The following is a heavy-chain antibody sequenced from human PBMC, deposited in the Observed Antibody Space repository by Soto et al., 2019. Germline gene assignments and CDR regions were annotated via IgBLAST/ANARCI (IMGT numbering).Heavy chain of an antibody. CDR2: IWHDGKNK. CDR3: ARDPGKVEAIDY. V-gene: IGHV3-33*01. Sequence: QVQVVESGGGVVQPGTSLRLSCAASGFTFSNFGMHWVRQAPGKGLEWVAVIWHDGKNKYYADSVEGRFTISRDNSKNTLTLHMTSLSAEDTAVYYCARDPGKVEAIDYWGQGTLVIVSS. CDR1: GFTFSNFG. J-gene: IGHJ4*02.